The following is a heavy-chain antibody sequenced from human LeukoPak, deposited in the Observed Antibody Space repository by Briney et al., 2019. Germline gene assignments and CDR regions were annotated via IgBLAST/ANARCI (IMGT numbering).Heavy chain of an antibody. D-gene: IGHD6-13*01. Sequence: GGSLRLSCAASGFTFSSYWMSWVRHAPGKGLVWVSRINSDGSSTTYADSVKGRFTISRDNAENTLYLQMHSLRAEDTAVYYCARSAPAGFSYYYYYMDVWGKGTTVTISS. CDR3: ARSAPAGFSYYYYYMDV. J-gene: IGHJ6*03. CDR1: GFTFSSYW. V-gene: IGHV3-74*01. CDR2: INSDGSST.